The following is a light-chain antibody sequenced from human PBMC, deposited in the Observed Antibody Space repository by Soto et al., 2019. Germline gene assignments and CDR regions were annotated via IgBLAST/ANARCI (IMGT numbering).Light chain of an antibody. CDR3: AAWDDSLSGVV. CDR1: SSDVGVFNY. CDR2: AAS. J-gene: IGLJ2*01. V-gene: IGLV2-14*01. Sequence: QSALTQPASVSGSPGQSITISCTGTSSDVGVFNYVSWYQHHPGNAPKLIIYAASNRPPGVSNRFSGSKSGNTASLTISGLQAEDEAEYYCAAWDDSLSGVVFGGGTKLTVL.